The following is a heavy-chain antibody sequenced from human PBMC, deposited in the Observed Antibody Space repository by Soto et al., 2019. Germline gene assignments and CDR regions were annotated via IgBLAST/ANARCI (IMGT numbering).Heavy chain of an antibody. J-gene: IGHJ6*02. Sequence: PGESLKISCKGSGYSFTSYWISWVRQMPGKGLEWMGRIDPSDSYTNYSPSFQGHVTISADKSISTAYLQWSSLKASDTAMYYCARTYGSGSYYQYYYYYYGMDVWGQGTTVTVYS. CDR2: IDPSDSYT. CDR3: ARTYGSGSYYQYYYYYYGMDV. V-gene: IGHV5-10-1*01. CDR1: GYSFTSYW. D-gene: IGHD3-10*01.